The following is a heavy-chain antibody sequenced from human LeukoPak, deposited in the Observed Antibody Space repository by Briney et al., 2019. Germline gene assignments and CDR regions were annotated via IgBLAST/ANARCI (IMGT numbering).Heavy chain of an antibody. CDR2: ISYDGYKK. Sequence: GGSLRLSCVASGFTFSSYGMHWVRQAPGKGLEWVAVISYDGYKKNYAESVKGRFTISRDDSKNTLYLQMNSLSTEDTAVYYCAKDRGTPYSSSWDSSFYFDSWGQGTLVTVSS. CDR3: AKDRGTPYSSSWDSSFYFDS. CDR1: GFTFSSYG. J-gene: IGHJ4*02. V-gene: IGHV3-30*18. D-gene: IGHD6-13*01.